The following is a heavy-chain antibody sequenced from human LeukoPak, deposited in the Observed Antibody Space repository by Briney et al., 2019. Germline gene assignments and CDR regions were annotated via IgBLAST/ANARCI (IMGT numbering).Heavy chain of an antibody. D-gene: IGHD6-13*01. CDR2: IIPIFGTA. CDR3: AREAGSKAAAGTGVFDY. J-gene: IGHJ4*02. CDR1: GGTFSSYA. V-gene: IGHV1-69*05. Sequence: SVKVSCKASGGTFSSYAISWVRQAPGQGLEWMGGIIPIFGTANYAQKFQGRVTITTDESTSTAYMELSSLRSEDTAVYYCAREAGSKAAAGTGVFDYWGQGTLVTVSS.